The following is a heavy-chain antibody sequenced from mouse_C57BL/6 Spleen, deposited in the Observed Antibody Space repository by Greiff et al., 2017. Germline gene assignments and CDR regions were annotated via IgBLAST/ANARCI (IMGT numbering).Heavy chain of an antibody. Sequence: DVQLQESGPGLVKPSQSLSLTCSVTGYSITSGYYWNWIRQFPGNKLEWMGYISYDGSNNYNPSLKNRISITRDTSKNQFFLKLNSVTTEDTATYYCARAGEIWLRNFDYWGQGTTLTVSS. CDR3: ARAGEIWLRNFDY. J-gene: IGHJ2*01. D-gene: IGHD2-2*01. CDR1: GYSITSGYY. V-gene: IGHV3-6*01. CDR2: ISYDGSN.